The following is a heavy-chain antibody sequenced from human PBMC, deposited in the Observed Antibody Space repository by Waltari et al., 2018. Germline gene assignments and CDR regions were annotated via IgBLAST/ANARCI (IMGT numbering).Heavy chain of an antibody. CDR3: AKDGSASRLVRYYLDS. V-gene: IGHV3-33*06. J-gene: IGHJ4*02. Sequence: QVQLVESGGGVVQPGRSLRLSCAASGFTFSRYAMHWVRQAPGKGVEWVAVIWYDGSYKFYADSVKGRFSISRDNPKNTLHLQMDSLRAEDSAIYYCAKDGSASRLVRYYLDSWGPGTLVTVSS. CDR2: IWYDGSYK. D-gene: IGHD2-8*02. CDR1: GFTFSRYA.